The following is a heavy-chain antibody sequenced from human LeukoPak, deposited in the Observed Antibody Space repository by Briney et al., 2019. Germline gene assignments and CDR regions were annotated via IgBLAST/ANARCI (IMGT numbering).Heavy chain of an antibody. D-gene: IGHD3-22*01. CDR1: GGSISSSSYY. V-gene: IGHV4-39*01. J-gene: IGHJ4*02. CDR3: ARQPIVVVMRCGFDY. Sequence: PSETLSLTCTVSGGSISSSSYYWGWIRQPPGKGLEWIGSIYYSGSTYYNPSLKSRVTISVDTSKNQFPLKLSSVTAADTAVYYCARQPIVVVMRCGFDYWGQGTLVTVSS. CDR2: IYYSGST.